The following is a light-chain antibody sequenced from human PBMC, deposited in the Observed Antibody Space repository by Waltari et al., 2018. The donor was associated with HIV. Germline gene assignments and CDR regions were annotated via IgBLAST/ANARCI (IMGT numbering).Light chain of an antibody. CDR2: GAS. V-gene: IGKV3-15*01. J-gene: IGKJ4*01. CDR1: QSVSSN. CDR3: QQYNNWPLT. Sequence: IVMTQSAATLSVSPGESATLSCRASQSVSSNLAWYQQKPGQAPRLLIYGASTRATGIPARFSGSGSGTEFTLTISSLQSEDFAVYYCQQYNNWPLTFGGGTKVEIK.